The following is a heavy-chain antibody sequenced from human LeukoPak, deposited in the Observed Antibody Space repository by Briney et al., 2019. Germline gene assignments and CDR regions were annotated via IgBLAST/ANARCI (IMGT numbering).Heavy chain of an antibody. V-gene: IGHV1-46*01. CDR3: ATTTQRGDFWSGYGFDP. CDR2: INPSGGST. CDR1: GYTFTSYY. Sequence: ASVKVSCKASGYTFTSYYMHWVRQAPGQGLEWMGIINPSGGSTSYAQKFQGRVTMTRDTSTSTVYMELSSLRSEDTAVYYCATTTQRGDFWSGYGFDPWGQGTLVTVSS. D-gene: IGHD3-3*01. J-gene: IGHJ5*02.